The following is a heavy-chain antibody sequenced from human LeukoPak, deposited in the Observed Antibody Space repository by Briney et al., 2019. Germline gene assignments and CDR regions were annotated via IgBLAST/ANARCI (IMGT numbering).Heavy chain of an antibody. V-gene: IGHV7-4-1*02. J-gene: IGHJ4*02. D-gene: IGHD3-16*02. Sequence: ASVKVSCKASGYSFTNYGILWVRQAPGQGLEWMGWIHPSTGNPTYAQGFTGRFVFSLDTSVSTTYLQISSLKAEDTAVYYCARAYQRLGELSLPNYWGQGTLVTVSS. CDR3: ARAYQRLGELSLPNY. CDR1: GYSFTNYG. CDR2: IHPSTGNP.